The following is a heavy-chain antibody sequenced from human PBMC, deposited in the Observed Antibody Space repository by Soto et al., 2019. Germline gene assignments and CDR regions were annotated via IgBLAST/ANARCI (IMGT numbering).Heavy chain of an antibody. J-gene: IGHJ5*02. Sequence: ASVKVSCKASGYTFTSYDINWVRQATGQGLEWMGWMNPNSGNTGYAQKFQGRVTMPRNTSISTAYMELSSLRSEDTAVYHCAGLIPSSLSWFDPWGQGTLVTVSS. CDR2: MNPNSGNT. V-gene: IGHV1-8*01. CDR3: AGLIPSSLSWFDP. CDR1: GYTFTSYD.